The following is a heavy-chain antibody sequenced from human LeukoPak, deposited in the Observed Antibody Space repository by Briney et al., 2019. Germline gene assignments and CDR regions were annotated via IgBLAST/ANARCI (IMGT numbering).Heavy chain of an antibody. CDR2: INHSGSP. D-gene: IGHD2-8*01. J-gene: IGHJ5*02. CDR3: ARGDGYCTNGVCYIVWFDP. Sequence: SETLSLTCAVYGGSFSGYYWSWIRQPPGKGLKWIGEINHSGSPNYNPSLKSRVAISVDTSKTQFSLKLSSVTAADTAVYYCARGDGYCTNGVCYIVWFDPWGQGTLVTVSS. CDR1: GGSFSGYY. V-gene: IGHV4-34*01.